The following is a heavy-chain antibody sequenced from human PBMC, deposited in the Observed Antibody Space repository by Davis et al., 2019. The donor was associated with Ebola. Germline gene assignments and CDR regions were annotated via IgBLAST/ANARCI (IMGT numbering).Heavy chain of an antibody. V-gene: IGHV1-18*01. D-gene: IGHD6-13*01. CDR1: GYTFTSYG. J-gene: IGHJ4*02. CDR2: ISAYNGNT. Sequence: ASVKVSCNASGYTFTSYGISWVRQAPGQGFEWMGWISAYNGNTNYAQKLQGRVTMTTDTSTSTAYMELRSLRSDDTAVYYCARGAETGIAAHIRLDYWGQGTLVTVSS. CDR3: ARGAETGIAAHIRLDY.